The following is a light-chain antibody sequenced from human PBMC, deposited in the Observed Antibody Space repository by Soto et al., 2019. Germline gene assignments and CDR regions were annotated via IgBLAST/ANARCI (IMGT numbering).Light chain of an antibody. Sequence: DIQMTQSPSSVSASVGDRVTISCRASQGISTWLAWYQQKPGKAHNLLIFAAYHLQSGVPSRFSGSGSGTHFTLTISGLQAEDCATYYCQQANSFPITFAQGTRLEIK. CDR1: QGISTW. J-gene: IGKJ5*01. CDR3: QQANSFPIT. CDR2: AAY. V-gene: IGKV1-12*01.